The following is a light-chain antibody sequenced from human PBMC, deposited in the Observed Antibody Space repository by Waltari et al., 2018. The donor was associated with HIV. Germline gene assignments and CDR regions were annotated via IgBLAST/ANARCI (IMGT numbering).Light chain of an antibody. CDR1: SSDVGRYDT. J-gene: IGLJ3*02. Sequence: QSALTQPASVSGSPGHSITISCTGTSSDVGRYDTVSWYQQHPGKAPNFMIYEVSNRPSGVSNRFSGSKSGNTASLTISGLQAEDEADYYCSSYTSISTLVFGGGTKLTVL. CDR2: EVS. CDR3: SSYTSISTLV. V-gene: IGLV2-14*01.